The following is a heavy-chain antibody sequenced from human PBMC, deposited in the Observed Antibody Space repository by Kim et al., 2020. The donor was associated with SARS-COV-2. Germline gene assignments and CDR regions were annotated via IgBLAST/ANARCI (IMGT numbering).Heavy chain of an antibody. J-gene: IGHJ4*02. Sequence: AASVQGRLPLSRDNSKNTLYLQMSSLRAEDTAVYACVRGSSGYYSPFDSWGQGTLVTVSS. V-gene: IGHV3-30*15. D-gene: IGHD3-22*01. CDR3: VRGSSGYYSPFDS.